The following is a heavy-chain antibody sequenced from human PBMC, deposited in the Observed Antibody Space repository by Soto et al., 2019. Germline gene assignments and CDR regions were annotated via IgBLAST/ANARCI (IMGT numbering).Heavy chain of an antibody. CDR3: AIMIFGLGTDH. CDR1: GFTFTDYW. J-gene: IGHJ5*02. Sequence: VQLVESGGALVQPGGSLRLSCAASGFTFTDYWMNWVRQAPGKGLEWVANIKQDGSEKYYVDSVKGRFNISRDNAKKSLYLHMNSLRAEDTAVYYCAIMIFGLGTDHWGQGTLVTVSS. CDR2: IKQDGSEK. D-gene: IGHD3-3*01. V-gene: IGHV3-7*01.